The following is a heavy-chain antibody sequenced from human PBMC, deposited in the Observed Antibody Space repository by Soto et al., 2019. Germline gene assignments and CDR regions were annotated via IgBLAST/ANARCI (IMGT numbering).Heavy chain of an antibody. CDR3: TRAYTLSPRALVS. D-gene: IGHD3-10*01. V-gene: IGHV3-11*06. Sequence: YCMRGFRQPLGKEKEWVSYISSTGSYTKYADSVKGRFTISRDNANNSPYLQMNSLRAEYSAVSESTRAYTLSPRALVSLGQGP. CDR1: YC. J-gene: IGHJ4*02. CDR2: ISSTGSYT.